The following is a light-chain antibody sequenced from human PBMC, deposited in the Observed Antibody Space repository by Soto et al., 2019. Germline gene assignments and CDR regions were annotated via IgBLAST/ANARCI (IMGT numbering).Light chain of an antibody. J-gene: IGLJ3*02. CDR1: SSNIGSNY. V-gene: IGLV1-47*02. CDR2: SSN. Sequence: SVLTQPPSASGTPGQRVTISCSGSSSNIGSNYVYWYQQLPGTAPKLLIYSSNQRPSGVPDRFSGSKSGTSASLAISGLRSEDEADYYCAAWDDSLSGPVFGGGTKLTVL. CDR3: AAWDDSLSGPV.